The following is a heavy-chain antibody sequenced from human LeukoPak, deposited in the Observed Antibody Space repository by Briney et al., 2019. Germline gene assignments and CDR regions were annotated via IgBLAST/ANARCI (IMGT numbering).Heavy chain of an antibody. D-gene: IGHD2-15*01. CDR2: IYHSGST. J-gene: IGHJ4*02. CDR3: VRGGYTSIWS. Sequence: PSETLSLTCTVSGYSISSGYYWGWIRQPPGKGLEWIGSIYHSGSTYYNPSLKSRVTISVDTSKNQFSLQLNSVNPEDTAVYYCVRGGYTSIWSWGQGTLVTVSS. CDR1: GYSISSGYY. V-gene: IGHV4-38-2*02.